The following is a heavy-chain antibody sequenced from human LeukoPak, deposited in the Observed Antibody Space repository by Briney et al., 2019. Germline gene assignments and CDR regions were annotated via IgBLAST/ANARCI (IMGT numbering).Heavy chain of an antibody. D-gene: IGHD4-17*01. J-gene: IGHJ4*02. V-gene: IGHV1-2*02. CDR2: INPKSGDT. Sequence: EASVTVSCKASGYTFNDYYINWVRQAPGQGLEWMGWINPKSGDTKFAQKFQGRVTMTRDTSISTAYMDLSRLKSDDTAVYYCARARRTRNMYGEYVVLFDYWGRGTLVTVSS. CDR3: ARARRTRNMYGEYVVLFDY. CDR1: GYTFNDYY.